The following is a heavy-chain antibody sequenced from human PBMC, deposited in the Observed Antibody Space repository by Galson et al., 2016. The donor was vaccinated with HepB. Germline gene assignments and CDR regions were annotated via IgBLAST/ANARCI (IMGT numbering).Heavy chain of an antibody. D-gene: IGHD3-16*01. CDR3: ARGVGGVKSMFDY. V-gene: IGHV3-23*01. CDR1: GFTFSNYG. CDR2: TSDSGANT. J-gene: IGHJ4*02. Sequence: SLRLSCAASGFTFSNYGMAWVRQAPEKGLEWVSTTSDSGANTHYADSVRGRFTISRDNSRNTLYLEVNSLRADDTALYYCARGVGGVKSMFDYWGQGTRVTVSS.